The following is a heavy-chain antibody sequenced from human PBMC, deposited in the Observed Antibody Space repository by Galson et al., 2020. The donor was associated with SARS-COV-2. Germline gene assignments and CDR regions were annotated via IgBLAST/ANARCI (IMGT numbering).Heavy chain of an antibody. D-gene: IGHD3-3*01. CDR2: ISYDGSNK. Sequence: SCAASGFTFSSYAMHWVRQAPGKGLEWVAVISYDGSNKYYADPVKGRFTITRDNSKHTLYLQMNSLRAEDTAVYYCAREPGYYDFWGGYYTGNYYYCGMDVWRLGSSGTVAS. V-gene: IGHV3-30*04. J-gene: IGHJ6*02. CDR1: GFTFSSYA. CDR3: AREPGYYDFWGGYYTGNYYYCGMDV.